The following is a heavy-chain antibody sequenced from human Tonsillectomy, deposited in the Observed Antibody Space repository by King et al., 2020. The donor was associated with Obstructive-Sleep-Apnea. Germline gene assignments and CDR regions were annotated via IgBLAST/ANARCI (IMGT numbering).Heavy chain of an antibody. Sequence: PLQESGPGLVKPSETLSLTCTVSGGSISGYYWSWIRQPPGKGLEWIGYIYYSGNSNSNPSLKSRVTISLDTSKNQFSPRLRSVTAADTAVYYCARVWFYDTSLVPDYWGQGTLVTVSS. CDR2: IYYSGNS. V-gene: IGHV4-59*01. CDR3: ARVWFYDTSLVPDY. D-gene: IGHD3-22*01. J-gene: IGHJ4*02. CDR1: GGSISGYY.